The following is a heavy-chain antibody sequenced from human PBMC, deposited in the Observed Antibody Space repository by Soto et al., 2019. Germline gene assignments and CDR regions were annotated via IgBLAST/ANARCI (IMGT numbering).Heavy chain of an antibody. J-gene: IGHJ3*02. V-gene: IGHV3-7*04. D-gene: IGHD3-22*01. Sequence: VQLVESGGGLVQPGGTLRLSCAASGFTFSTYWMSWVRQAPGKGLEWVANIKQDGRAAWYVDCVKGRFTISRDNAKKSLYLRMNSLRLEDTAVYDCARGDYHDTSGPFSDAFDIWGPGTMVTVSS. CDR2: IKQDGRAA. CDR1: GFTFSTYW. CDR3: ARGDYHDTSGPFSDAFDI.